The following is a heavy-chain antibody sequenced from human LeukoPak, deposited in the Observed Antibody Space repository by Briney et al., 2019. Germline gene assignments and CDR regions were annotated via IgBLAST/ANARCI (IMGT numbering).Heavy chain of an antibody. CDR3: ARGAQQWLAQADYYYGMDV. D-gene: IGHD6-19*01. Sequence: GGSLRLSCAASGFTFSSYSMNWVRQAPGKGLEWVSSISSSSSYIYYADSVKGRFTISRDNAKNSLYLQMNGLRAEDTAVYYCARGAQQWLAQADYYYGMDVWGKGTTVTVSS. V-gene: IGHV3-21*01. J-gene: IGHJ6*04. CDR1: GFTFSSYS. CDR2: ISSSSSYI.